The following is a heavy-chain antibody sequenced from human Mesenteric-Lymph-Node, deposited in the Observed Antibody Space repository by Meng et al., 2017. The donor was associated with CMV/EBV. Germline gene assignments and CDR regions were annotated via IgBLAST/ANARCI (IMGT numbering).Heavy chain of an antibody. CDR2: ISSSSSYI. CDR1: GFTFSSYS. V-gene: IGHV3-21*01. D-gene: IGHD5-18*01. Sequence: GESLKISCAASGFTFSSYSMNWVRQAPGKGLEWVSSISSSSSYIYYADSVKGRFTISRDNAKNSLYLQMNSLRAEDTAVYYCARENYKTAMVTGIDYWGQGTLVTVSS. CDR3: ARENYKTAMVTGIDY. J-gene: IGHJ4*02.